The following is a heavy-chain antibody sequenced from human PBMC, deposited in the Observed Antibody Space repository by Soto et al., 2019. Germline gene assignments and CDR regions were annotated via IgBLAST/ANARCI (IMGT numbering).Heavy chain of an antibody. J-gene: IGHJ6*02. CDR3: AKDTSKYSNNWPAYYGLDV. Sequence: QVQLVESGGGVVQPGRSLRLSCAASGFTFSSFGMHWVRQAPGKGLECVAFISFDGSNQYYVDSVRGRFIISRDNSKNTLSLQMNNQKPEETAVYYCAKDTSKYSNNWPAYYGLDVWGQGTTVTVSS. D-gene: IGHD6-13*01. CDR1: GFTFSSFG. V-gene: IGHV3-30*18. CDR2: ISFDGSNQ.